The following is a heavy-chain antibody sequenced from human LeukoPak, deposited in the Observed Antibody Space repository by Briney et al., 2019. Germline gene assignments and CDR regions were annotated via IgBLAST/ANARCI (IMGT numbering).Heavy chain of an antibody. Sequence: SETLSLTCAVYGGSFSGYYWSWIRQPPGKGLEWIGEINHSGSTNYNPSLKSRVTISVDTSKNQFSLKLSSVTAADTAVYYCARHEATMVRGVIIAPYGMDVWGQGTTVTVSS. CDR2: INHSGST. J-gene: IGHJ6*02. V-gene: IGHV4-34*01. CDR1: GGSFSGYY. D-gene: IGHD3-10*01. CDR3: ARHEATMVRGVIIAPYGMDV.